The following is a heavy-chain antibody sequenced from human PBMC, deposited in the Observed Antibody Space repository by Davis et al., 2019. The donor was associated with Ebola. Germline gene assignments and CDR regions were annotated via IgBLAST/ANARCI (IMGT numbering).Heavy chain of an antibody. D-gene: IGHD3-3*01. J-gene: IGHJ6*02. Sequence: GESLKISCAASGFTFSSYGMHWVRQAPGKGLEWVAVISYDGSKKYYADSVKGRFTISRDNSKNTLNLQMNSLRAEDTAVYYCAKDPGFWSGPYYYYYSMDVWGQGTTVTVSS. CDR1: GFTFSSYG. CDR3: AKDPGFWSGPYYYYYSMDV. CDR2: ISYDGSKK. V-gene: IGHV3-30*18.